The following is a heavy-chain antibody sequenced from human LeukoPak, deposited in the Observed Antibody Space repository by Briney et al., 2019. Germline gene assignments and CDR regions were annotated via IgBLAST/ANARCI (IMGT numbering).Heavy chain of an antibody. D-gene: IGHD6-13*01. CDR1: GFTFSSYW. CDR2: IKQDGSEK. Sequence: PGGSLRLSCAASGFTFSSYWMSWVRQAPGKGLEWVANIKQDGSEKYYVDSVKGRFTISRDNAKNSLYLQMNSLRAEDTAVYYCARDGYSSSWHYFDYWGQGTLVTVSS. J-gene: IGHJ4*02. V-gene: IGHV3-7*01. CDR3: ARDGYSSSWHYFDY.